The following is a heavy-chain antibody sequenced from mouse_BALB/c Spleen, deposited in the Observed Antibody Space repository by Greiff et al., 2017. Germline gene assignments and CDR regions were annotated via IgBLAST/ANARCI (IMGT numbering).Heavy chain of an antibody. CDR3: AREDFYYAMDY. CDR1: GFTFSSYA. CDR2: ISSGGST. V-gene: IGHV5-6-5*01. Sequence: EVQGVESGGGLVKPGGSLKLSCAASGFTFSSYAMSWVRQTPEKRLEWVASISSGGSTYYPDSVKGRFTISRDNARNILYLQMSSLRSEDTAMYYCAREDFYYAMDYWGQGTSVTVSS. J-gene: IGHJ4*01.